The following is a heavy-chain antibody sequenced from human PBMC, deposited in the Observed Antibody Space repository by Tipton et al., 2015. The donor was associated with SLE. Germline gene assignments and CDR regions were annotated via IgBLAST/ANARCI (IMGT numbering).Heavy chain of an antibody. J-gene: IGHJ3*02. CDR1: GGSISSGGYY. V-gene: IGHV4-31*02. Sequence: RSLRLSCTVSGGSISSGGYYWSWIRPHPGKGLEWIGYIYYSGSTYYNPSLKSRVTISVDTSKNQFSLKLSSVTAAGTAVYYCARGHDSSGYSPGAFDIWGQGTMVTVSS. CDR2: IYYSGST. D-gene: IGHD3-22*01. CDR3: ARGHDSSGYSPGAFDI.